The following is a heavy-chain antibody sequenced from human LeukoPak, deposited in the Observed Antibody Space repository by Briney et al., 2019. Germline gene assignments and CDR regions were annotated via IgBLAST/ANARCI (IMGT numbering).Heavy chain of an antibody. CDR1: GFVFTGYG. J-gene: IGHJ4*02. D-gene: IGHD3-16*02. CDR3: ARDNVIR. Sequence: ASVKVSCKASGFVFTGYGFTWVRQAPGQGLEWMGRINPNSGGTNYAQKFQGRVTMTRDTSISTAYMELSRLRSDDTAVYYCARDNVIRWGQGTLVTVSS. V-gene: IGHV1-2*06. CDR2: INPNSGGT.